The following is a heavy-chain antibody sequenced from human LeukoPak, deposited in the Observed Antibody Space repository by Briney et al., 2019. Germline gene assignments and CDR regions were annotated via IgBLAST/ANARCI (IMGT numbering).Heavy chain of an antibody. CDR2: IYPGGTT. Sequence: KPSETLSLTCAVSGYSVSSAHYWGWIRQPPGEGLEWIGTIYPGGTTYYNPSLGSRITISIDASKNHFSLRLSSVTTADTAVYYCARRIASAMTCFDYWGQGALVAVSS. V-gene: IGHV4-38-2*01. CDR3: ARRIASAMTCFDY. D-gene: IGHD6-13*01. CDR1: GYSVSSAHY. J-gene: IGHJ4*02.